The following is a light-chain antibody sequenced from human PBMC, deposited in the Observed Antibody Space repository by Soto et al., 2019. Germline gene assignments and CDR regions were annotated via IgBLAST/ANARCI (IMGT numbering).Light chain of an antibody. CDR2: DVS. CDR3: QQRSSWPLT. V-gene: IGKV3-11*01. J-gene: IGKJ4*01. Sequence: EIVMTQSPATLSVSPGERATLSCRASQSVSSNLAWYQPKPGQAPRLLIYDVSNKATGVPARFSGSGSGTEFTLTIRSLEPEDFAVYFCQQRSSWPLTFGGGTKVDIK. CDR1: QSVSSN.